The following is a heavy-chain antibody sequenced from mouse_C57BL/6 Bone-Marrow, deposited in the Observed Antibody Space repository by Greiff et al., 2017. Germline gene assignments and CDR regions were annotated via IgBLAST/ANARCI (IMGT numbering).Heavy chain of an antibody. CDR3: VREATVVANYYFDY. CDR1: GFSFNTYA. CDR2: IRSKSNNYAT. J-gene: IGHJ2*01. V-gene: IGHV10-1*01. Sequence: EVKLMESGGGLVQPKGSLKLSCAASGFSFNTYAMNWVRQAPGKGLEWVARIRSKSNNYATYYADSVKDRFTISRDDSESMLYLQMNNLKTEDTAMYYCVREATVVANYYFDYWGQGTTLTVSS. D-gene: IGHD1-1*01.